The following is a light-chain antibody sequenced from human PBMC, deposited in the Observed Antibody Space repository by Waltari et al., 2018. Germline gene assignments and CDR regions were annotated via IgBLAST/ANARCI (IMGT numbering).Light chain of an antibody. Sequence: MTQSPATLSVFPGKRATICCSASQTVSINLDWYQQKPGQPPTLLIYVASTTATGIPARFSVSGSGTEFTLTISSLQFEDFEIYYCQHYNNWPPATFGLGTKVEIK. J-gene: IGKJ1*01. V-gene: IGKV3-15*01. CDR3: QHYNNWPPAT. CDR1: QTVSIN. CDR2: VAS.